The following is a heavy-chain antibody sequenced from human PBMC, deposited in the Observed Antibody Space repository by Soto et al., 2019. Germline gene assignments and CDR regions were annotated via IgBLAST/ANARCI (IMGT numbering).Heavy chain of an antibody. CDR3: AKDGGESFDY. CDR2: ISYDGSNK. V-gene: IGHV3-30*18. J-gene: IGHJ4*02. CDR1: GFTFSSYG. D-gene: IGHD7-27*01. Sequence: GGSLRLSCAASGFTFSSYGMHWVRQAPGKGLEWVAVISYDGSNKYYADSVKGRFTISRDNSKNTLYLQMNSLRAEDTAVYYCAKDGGESFDYWGQGTLVTVSS.